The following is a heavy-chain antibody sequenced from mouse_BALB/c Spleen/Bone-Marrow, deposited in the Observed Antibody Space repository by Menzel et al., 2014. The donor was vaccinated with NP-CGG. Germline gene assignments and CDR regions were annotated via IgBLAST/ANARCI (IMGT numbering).Heavy chain of an antibody. D-gene: IGHD3-1*01. J-gene: IGHJ3*01. Sequence: QVQLQQSGAELVKPGASVKLSCKASGYTFTSYYMYWVKQRPGQGLEWIGGINPSNGGTNFNEKFKSKATLTVDKSSSTAYMQLSSLTSDDSAVYYCARGLRAWLAYWGLGTLLT. CDR2: INPSNGGT. V-gene: IGHV1S81*02. CDR1: GYTFTSYY. CDR3: ARGLRAWLAY.